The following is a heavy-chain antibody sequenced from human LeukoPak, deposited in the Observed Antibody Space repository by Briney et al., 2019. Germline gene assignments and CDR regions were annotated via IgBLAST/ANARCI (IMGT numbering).Heavy chain of an antibody. CDR2: IDPSDSYT. CDR1: GYSFTSYW. CDR3: AGPSLAAAGTDYYYGMDV. D-gene: IGHD6-13*01. V-gene: IGHV5-10-1*01. Sequence: HGESLKISCKGSGYSFTSYWISWVRQMPGKGLEWMGRIDPSDSYTNYSPSFQGHVTISADKSISTAYLQWSSLKASDTAMYYCAGPSLAAAGTDYYYGMDVWGQGTTVTVSS. J-gene: IGHJ6*02.